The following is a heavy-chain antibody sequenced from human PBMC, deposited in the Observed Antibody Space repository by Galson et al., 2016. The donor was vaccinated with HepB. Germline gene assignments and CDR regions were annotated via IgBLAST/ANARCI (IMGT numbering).Heavy chain of an antibody. D-gene: IGHD6-13*01. V-gene: IGHV3-33*06. J-gene: IGHJ4*02. CDR2: VWFDGSKT. CDR3: AKELAVAADGAAYFDS. Sequence: SLRLSCAASGFLFNNYNMHWVRQAPGKGLEWVAVVWFDGSKTYYEDSVKGRFTVSSDNSKNTVFLQMNSLRAEDTAVYYCAKELAVAADGAAYFDSWGQGTLVTVSS. CDR1: GFLFNNYN.